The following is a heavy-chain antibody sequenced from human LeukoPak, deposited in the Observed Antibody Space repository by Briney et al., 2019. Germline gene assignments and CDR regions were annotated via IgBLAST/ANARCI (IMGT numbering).Heavy chain of an antibody. J-gene: IGHJ4*02. CDR1: GFTFSDYY. V-gene: IGHV3-11*04. D-gene: IGHD6-19*01. CDR3: ARGQWLISTFDY. Sequence: GGSLRLSCAASGFTFSDYYMSWIRQAPGKGLEWVSYISSSGSTIYYADSVKGRFTISRDNSKNTLYLQMNSLRAEDTAVYYCARGQWLISTFDYWGQGTLVTVSS. CDR2: ISSSGSTI.